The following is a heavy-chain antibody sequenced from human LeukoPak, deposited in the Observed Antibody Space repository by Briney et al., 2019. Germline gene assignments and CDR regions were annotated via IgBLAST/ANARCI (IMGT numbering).Heavy chain of an antibody. D-gene: IGHD1-7*01. J-gene: IGHJ4*02. CDR3: ARGRRHNWNYVSLGYYFDY. CDR1: GGSFSGYY. Sequence: SETLSLTCAVSGGSFSGYYWSWIRQPPGKGLEWIGEINHSGSTNYNPSLKSRVTISVDTSKHQFSLKLSSVTAADTAVYYCARGRRHNWNYVSLGYYFDYWGQGTLVTVSS. CDR2: INHSGST. V-gene: IGHV4-34*01.